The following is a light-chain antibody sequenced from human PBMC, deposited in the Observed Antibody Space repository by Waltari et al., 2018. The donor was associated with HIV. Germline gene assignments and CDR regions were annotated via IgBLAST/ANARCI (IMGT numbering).Light chain of an antibody. CDR2: GAS. Sequence: IVLTQPPGTLSLSPGERATLYCRASQSVSSSYLAWYQQKPGQAPRLLIYGASSRATGIPDRFSGSGSGTDFTLTISRLEPEDFAVYYCQQYGSSSLTFGGGTKVEIK. CDR3: QQYGSSSLT. J-gene: IGKJ4*01. V-gene: IGKV3-20*01. CDR1: QSVSSSY.